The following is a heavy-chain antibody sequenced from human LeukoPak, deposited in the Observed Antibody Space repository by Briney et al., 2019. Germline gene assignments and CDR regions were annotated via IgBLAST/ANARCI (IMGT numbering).Heavy chain of an antibody. CDR1: GFTFSSYS. J-gene: IGHJ2*01. CDR2: ISSSSSYI. Sequence: GGSLRLSCAASGFTFSSYSMNWVRQAPGKGLEWVSSISSSSSYIYYADSVKGRFTISRDNAKNSLYLQMNSLRAEDTAAYNCASWMAVAGPWYFDLWGRGTLVTVSS. D-gene: IGHD6-19*01. CDR3: ASWMAVAGPWYFDL. V-gene: IGHV3-21*01.